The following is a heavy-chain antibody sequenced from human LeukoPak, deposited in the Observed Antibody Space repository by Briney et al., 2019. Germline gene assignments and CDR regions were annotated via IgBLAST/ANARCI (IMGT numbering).Heavy chain of an antibody. Sequence: SETLSLTCTVSGVSISSSNYYWGWIRQPPGKGLEWIGSIYYSGSTYYNPSLKSRVTISVDTSKNQFSLKLSSVTAADTAVYYCARSYYSGSGSSNYYFDYWGQGTLVTVSP. CDR1: GVSISSSNYY. CDR2: IYYSGST. J-gene: IGHJ4*02. D-gene: IGHD3-10*01. CDR3: ARSYYSGSGSSNYYFDY. V-gene: IGHV4-39*01.